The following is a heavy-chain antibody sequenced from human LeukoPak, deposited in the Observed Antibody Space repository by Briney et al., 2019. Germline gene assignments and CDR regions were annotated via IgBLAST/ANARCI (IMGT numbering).Heavy chain of an antibody. Sequence: SETLSLTCAVSGYSISSGYYWGWIRQPPGKGLEWIGSIYHSGSTYYNPSLKSRVTISVDTFKNQFSLKLSSVTAADTAVYYCARHRSLDRGTTVLDYWGQGTLVTVSS. CDR3: ARHRSLDRGTTVLDY. J-gene: IGHJ4*02. D-gene: IGHD1-7*01. CDR2: IYHSGST. CDR1: GYSISSGYY. V-gene: IGHV4-38-2*01.